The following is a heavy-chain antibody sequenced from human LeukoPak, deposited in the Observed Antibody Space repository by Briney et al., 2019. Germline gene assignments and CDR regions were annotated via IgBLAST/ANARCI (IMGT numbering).Heavy chain of an antibody. Sequence: GGSLRLSCAASGFTFSDYDMSWIRQAPGKGLEWVSYISIGGRTIYYADSVKGRFTISRDNAKNSLYLLMNNLRAEDTAVYYCARVCYDTSRYYRASYYFDYWGQGTLVTVSS. CDR1: GFTFSDYD. D-gene: IGHD3-22*01. CDR2: ISIGGRTI. CDR3: ARVCYDTSRYYRASYYFDY. V-gene: IGHV3-11*04. J-gene: IGHJ4*02.